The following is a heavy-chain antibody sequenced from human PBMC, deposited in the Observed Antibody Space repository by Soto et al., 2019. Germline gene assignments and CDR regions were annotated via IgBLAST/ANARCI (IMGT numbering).Heavy chain of an antibody. CDR2: IYYSGGT. Sequence: SETLSLTCTVSGGSISSYYWSWIRQPPGKGLEWIGYIYYSGGTNYNPSLKSRVTISVDTSKNQFSLKLSSVTAADTAVYYCARPAKYSGLRGGDYYYYMDVWGKGTTVTVSS. D-gene: IGHD5-12*01. CDR1: GGSISSYY. V-gene: IGHV4-59*08. J-gene: IGHJ6*03. CDR3: ARPAKYSGLRGGDYYYYMDV.